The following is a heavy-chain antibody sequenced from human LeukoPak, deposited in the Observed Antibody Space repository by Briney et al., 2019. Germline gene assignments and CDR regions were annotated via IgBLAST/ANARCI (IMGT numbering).Heavy chain of an antibody. CDR1: GYSFTSYW. V-gene: IGHV5-51*01. CDR2: IYPADSDT. CDR3: ASLRSYSDAFDI. J-gene: IGHJ3*02. Sequence: GESLKISCQGSGYSFTSYWIAWVRQMPGKGLEWMEIIYPADSDTRYRPSFQGQVTISADKSISTAYLQWSSLKASDTAMYYCASLRSYSDAFDIWGQGTMVTVSS. D-gene: IGHD2-21*01.